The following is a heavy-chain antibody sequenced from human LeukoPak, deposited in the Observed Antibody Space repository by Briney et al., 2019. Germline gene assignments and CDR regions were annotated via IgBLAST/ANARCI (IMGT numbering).Heavy chain of an antibody. J-gene: IGHJ6*03. Sequence: GGSLRLSCAASGFTFSSYGMNWVRQAPGKGLEWVAFIRYDESDKYYADSVKGRFTISRDTSKNTVYLQMNSLRAEDTAVYYCAKVFNYYYMNVWGKGTTVTVSS. V-gene: IGHV3-30*02. CDR1: GFTFSSYG. CDR3: AKVFNYYYMNV. CDR2: IRYDESDK.